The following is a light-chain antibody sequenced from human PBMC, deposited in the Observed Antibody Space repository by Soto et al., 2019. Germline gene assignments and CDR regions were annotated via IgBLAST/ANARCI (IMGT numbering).Light chain of an antibody. CDR3: QPRSNWLT. Sequence: SHSAAALSVSPEERATLSPMASQSVSSSYLAWYQQKPGQAPRLLIYDASNRATGIPARFSGSGSGTDFTLTISSLEPEDFAVYYWQPRSNWLTFGGGTKVDIK. CDR1: QSVSSSY. V-gene: IGKV3D-20*02. J-gene: IGKJ4*01. CDR2: DAS.